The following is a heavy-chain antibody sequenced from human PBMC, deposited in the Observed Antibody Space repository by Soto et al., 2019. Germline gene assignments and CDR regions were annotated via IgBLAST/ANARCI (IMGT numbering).Heavy chain of an antibody. CDR3: ANFGAEKLSIAAAGPYFDY. J-gene: IGHJ4*02. CDR1: GFTFSSYG. D-gene: IGHD6-13*01. CDR2: ISYDGSNI. Sequence: QVQLVESGGGVVQPGRSLRLSCAASGFTFSSYGMHWVRQAPGKGLEWVAVISYDGSNIYYADSVKGRFTISRDNSENTLYLQMNSLRAEDTAVYYCANFGAEKLSIAAAGPYFDYWGQGTLVTVSS. V-gene: IGHV3-30*18.